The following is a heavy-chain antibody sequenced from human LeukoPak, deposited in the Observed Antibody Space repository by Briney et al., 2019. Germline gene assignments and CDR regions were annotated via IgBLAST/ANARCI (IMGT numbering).Heavy chain of an antibody. V-gene: IGHV1-2*02. CDR1: GYTFTGYY. D-gene: IGHD3-16*01. CDR3: ARAGGGLDY. CDR2: INPNSGGT. J-gene: IGHJ4*02. Sequence: VASVKVSCKASGYTFTGYYVHWVRQAPGQGLEWMGWINPNSGGTTYAQKFQGRVTVTRDTSISTAYMELSSLTSDDTAVDYCARAGGGLDYWGQGTLVTVSS.